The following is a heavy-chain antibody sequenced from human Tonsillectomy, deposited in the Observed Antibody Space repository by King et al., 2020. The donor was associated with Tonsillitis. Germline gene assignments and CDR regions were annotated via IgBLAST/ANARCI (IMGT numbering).Heavy chain of an antibody. CDR3: ARDGGSTAEGPPYG. Sequence: VQLVESGGGLVQPGGSLRLSCAASGFSFSNYWMHWVRQDPGKGLVWVSRIKSDGSSISYADFVKGRFTISRDNAKNTLYLQMNSLRAEDTAVYYCARDGGSTAEGPPYGWGQGTLVTVSS. V-gene: IGHV3-74*01. J-gene: IGHJ4*02. CDR2: IKSDGSSI. CDR1: GFSFSNYW. D-gene: IGHD3-10*01.